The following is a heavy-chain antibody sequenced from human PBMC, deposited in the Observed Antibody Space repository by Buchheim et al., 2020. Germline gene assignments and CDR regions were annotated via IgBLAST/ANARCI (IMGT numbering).Heavy chain of an antibody. Sequence: QVQLQQWGAGLLKPSETLSLTCAVYGGSFSGYYWSWIRQPPGKGLEWIGEINHSGSTNYNPSLKCRVIISVDTSKNQFSLKLSSVTAADTAVYYCARGSTPAALFQHWGQGTL. CDR2: INHSGST. CDR3: ARGSTPAALFQH. J-gene: IGHJ1*01. CDR1: GGSFSGYY. V-gene: IGHV4-34*01. D-gene: IGHD2-15*01.